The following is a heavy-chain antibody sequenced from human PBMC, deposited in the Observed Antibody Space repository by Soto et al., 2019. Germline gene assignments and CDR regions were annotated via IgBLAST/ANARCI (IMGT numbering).Heavy chain of an antibody. D-gene: IGHD6-6*01. CDR1: GFTFSNYA. J-gene: IGHJ3*01. Sequence: GGSLRLSCATSGFTFSNYAMSWVRQASGKGLEWVSSISVTGGSTYYADSVRGRFIISRDNSRNTHYLQMNSLRAEDTATFYCAKHSSSAVDDAFDVWGQGTVVTVSS. CDR3: AKHSSSAVDDAFDV. V-gene: IGHV3-23*01. CDR2: ISVTGGST.